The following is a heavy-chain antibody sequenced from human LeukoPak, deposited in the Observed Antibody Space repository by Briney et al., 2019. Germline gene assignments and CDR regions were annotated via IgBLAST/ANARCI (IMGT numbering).Heavy chain of an antibody. CDR2: INHSGST. V-gene: IGHV4-34*01. Sequence: SETLSLTCAVYDGSFSGYYWSWIRQPPGKGLEWIGEINHSGSTNYNPSFKSRVTISVDTSKNQFSLKLSSVTAADTAVYYCARGRLSYYYGSGSYFGYWGQGTLVTVSS. J-gene: IGHJ4*02. D-gene: IGHD3-10*01. CDR3: ARGRLSYYYGSGSYFGY. CDR1: DGSFSGYY.